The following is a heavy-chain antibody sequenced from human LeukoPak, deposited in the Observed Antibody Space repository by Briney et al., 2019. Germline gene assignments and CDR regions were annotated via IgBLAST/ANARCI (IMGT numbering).Heavy chain of an antibody. CDR1: GGSISSYY. D-gene: IGHD3-3*01. J-gene: IGHJ3*02. Sequence: PSETLSLTCTVSGGSISSYYWSWIRQPPGKGLEWIGYIYYSGSTNYNPSLKSRVTISVDTSKNQFSLKLSSVTAADTAVYSCARQVWSTHDAFDIWGQGTMVTVSS. CDR2: IYYSGST. CDR3: ARQVWSTHDAFDI. V-gene: IGHV4-59*08.